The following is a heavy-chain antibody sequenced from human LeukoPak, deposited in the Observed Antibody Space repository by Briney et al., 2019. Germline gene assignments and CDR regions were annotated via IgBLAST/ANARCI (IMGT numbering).Heavy chain of an antibody. D-gene: IGHD2-2*03. CDR1: GYTFGSYT. J-gene: IGHJ4*02. CDR3: AKHGYCSGISCFFDF. V-gene: IGHV3-23*01. Sequence: GGSLRLSCAACGYTFGSYTMVGVRQAPGKGLEWVSAISGSGPYTFYTDSVKGRFTISRDSSKNTLYLQMNSLRAEDTALYYCAKHGYCSGISCFFDFWGQGTQVTVSS. CDR2: ISGSGPYT.